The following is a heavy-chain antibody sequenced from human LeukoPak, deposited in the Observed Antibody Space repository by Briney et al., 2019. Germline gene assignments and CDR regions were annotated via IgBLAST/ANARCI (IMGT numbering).Heavy chain of an antibody. V-gene: IGHV3-48*03. J-gene: IGHJ3*02. CDR2: ISSSGSTI. CDR3: ARNSYAFDM. CDR1: GFTFSSYE. Sequence: GGSLRLSCAASGFTFSSYEMNWVRQAPGKGLEWVSYISSSGSTIYYADSVKGRFTISRDNAKNSLYLQMNGLRAEDTAVYYCARNSYAFDMWGQGTMVTVSS.